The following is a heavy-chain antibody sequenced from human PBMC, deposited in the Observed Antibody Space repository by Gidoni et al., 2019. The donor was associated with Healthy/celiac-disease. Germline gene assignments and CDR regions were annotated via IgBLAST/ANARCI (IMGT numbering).Heavy chain of an antibody. D-gene: IGHD2-21*01. CDR2: ISGSGGST. CDR1: GSTFSSYA. Sequence: EVQLLESGGGLVQPGGSLRLSCAASGSTFSSYAMSWVRQAPGKGLEWVSAISGSGGSTYYADSVKGRFTISRDNSKNTLYLQMNSLRAEDTAVYYCAKSVEMATEFDPWGQGTLVTVSS. J-gene: IGHJ5*02. V-gene: IGHV3-23*01. CDR3: AKSVEMATEFDP.